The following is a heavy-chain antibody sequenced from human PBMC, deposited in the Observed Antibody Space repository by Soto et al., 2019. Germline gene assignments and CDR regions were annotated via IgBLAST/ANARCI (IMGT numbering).Heavy chain of an antibody. CDR1: GGTFSSYA. CDR2: FDPEDGET. V-gene: IGHV1-24*01. CDR3: STGEMARFDY. Sequence: ASVKVSCKASGGTFSSYAISWVRQAPGKGLEWMGGFDPEDGETIYAQKFQGRVTMTEDTSTDTAYMELSSLRTEDTAVYYCSTGEMARFDYWGQGTLVTVSS. D-gene: IGHD5-12*01. J-gene: IGHJ4*02.